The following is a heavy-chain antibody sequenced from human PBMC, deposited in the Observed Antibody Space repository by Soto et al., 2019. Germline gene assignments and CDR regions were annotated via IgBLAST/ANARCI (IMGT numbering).Heavy chain of an antibody. V-gene: IGHV3-33*01. J-gene: IGHJ4*02. CDR2: IWYDGSHK. D-gene: IGHD6-19*01. CDR1: GFTFSSYW. Sequence: PGGSLRLSCAASGFTFSSYWMHWVRQAPGKGLEWVAVIWYDGSHKYYADSVKGRFTISRDNAKNSMYLQMNSLRAEDTAVYYWASHSSGWFFAYWGQGTLVTVSS. CDR3: ASHSSGWFFAY.